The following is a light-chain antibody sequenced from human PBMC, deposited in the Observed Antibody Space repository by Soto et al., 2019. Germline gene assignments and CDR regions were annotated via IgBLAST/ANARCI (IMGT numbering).Light chain of an antibody. CDR1: QSFSSY. V-gene: IGKV1-39*01. J-gene: IGKJ4*01. Sequence: DIQMTQSPSSLSASVGDRVTITCRASQSFSSYLNWYQQKPGKAPKLLIYAASSLQSGVPSRFSGSGSGTDFILTISSLQPEDFATYYCQQSYSTPPTFGGGTKVEIK. CDR3: QQSYSTPPT. CDR2: AAS.